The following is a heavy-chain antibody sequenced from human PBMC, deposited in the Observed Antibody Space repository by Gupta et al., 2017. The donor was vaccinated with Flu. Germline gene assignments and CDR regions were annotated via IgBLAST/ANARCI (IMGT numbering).Heavy chain of an antibody. D-gene: IGHD2-15*01. CDR3: ARGGYCSGGSCYSLFYFDY. Sequence: EVQLVESGGGLVKPGGSLRLSCAASGFTFSSYSMNWVRQAPGKGLEWVSSISSSSSYIYYADSVKGRFTISRDNAKNSLYLQMNSLRAGDTAVYYCARGGYCSGGSCYSLFYFDYWGQGTLVTVSS. CDR2: ISSSSSYI. CDR1: GFTFSSYS. V-gene: IGHV3-21*01. J-gene: IGHJ4*02.